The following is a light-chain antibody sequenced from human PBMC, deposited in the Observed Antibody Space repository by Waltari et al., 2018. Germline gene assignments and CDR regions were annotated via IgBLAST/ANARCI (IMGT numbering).Light chain of an antibody. CDR3: QQYNNWPLT. V-gene: IGKV3-15*01. CDR2: GAS. Sequence: EIVLTQSPASLSLSPGQRATLSCRASQSVSSSLAWYQQKPGQAPRLLMYGASSRATGIPDRFSASGSGTDFTLTISSLEPVDFAVYYCQQYNNWPLTFGGGTKVEIK. CDR1: QSVSSS. J-gene: IGKJ4*01.